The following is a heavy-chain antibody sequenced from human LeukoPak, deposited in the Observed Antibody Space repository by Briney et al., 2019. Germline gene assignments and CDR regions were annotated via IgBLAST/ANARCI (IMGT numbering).Heavy chain of an antibody. CDR1: AFTFINYL. CDR2: INGDGSTP. J-gene: IGHJ4*02. CDR3: PRDVIR. V-gene: IGHV3-74*01. Sequence: GALRRSCAAAAFTFINYLRHFVHQAPGKGLVRVSRINGDGSTPTYAESVNGRFTISRDNAKRTLYLQMNSLRAEDTAVYYCPRDVIRGGQGTLVTVSS.